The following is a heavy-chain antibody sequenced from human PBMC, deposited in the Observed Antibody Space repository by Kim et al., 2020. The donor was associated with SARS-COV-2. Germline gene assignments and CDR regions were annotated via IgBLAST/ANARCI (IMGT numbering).Heavy chain of an antibody. CDR3: AKKFGLAGTWGIDY. CDR1: GFTFSSYA. J-gene: IGHJ4*02. Sequence: GGSLRLSCAASGFTFSSYAMTWVRQGPGKGLEWAAVISASGDNTYYADSVKGRFTISRDNSKNTVYLHMSSLRAEDTAVYYCAKKFGLAGTWGIDYWGQGTLVSVSS. D-gene: IGHD6-19*01. V-gene: IGHV3-23*01. CDR2: ISASGDNT.